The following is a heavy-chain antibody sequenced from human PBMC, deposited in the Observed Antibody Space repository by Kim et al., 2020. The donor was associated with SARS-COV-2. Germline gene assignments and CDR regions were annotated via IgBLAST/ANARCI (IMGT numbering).Heavy chain of an antibody. V-gene: IGHV1-18*01. D-gene: IGHD6-19*01. CDR1: GYTFTSYG. CDR3: ARDPPAGSGWSGSSPTYYYYYGMDV. J-gene: IGHJ6*02. Sequence: ASVKVSCKASGYTFTSYGISWVRQAPGQGLEWMGWISAYNGNTNYAQKLQGRVTMTTDTTTSTAYMELRSLRSDDTAVSYCARDPPAGSGWSGSSPTYYYYYGMDVWGQGTTVTVSS. CDR2: ISAYNGNT.